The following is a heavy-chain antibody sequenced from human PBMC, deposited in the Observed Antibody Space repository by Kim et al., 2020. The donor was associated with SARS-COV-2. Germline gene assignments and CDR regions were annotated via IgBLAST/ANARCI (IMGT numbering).Heavy chain of an antibody. CDR3: AREPGVILPQGPIGMDV. J-gene: IGHJ6*02. CDR1: GYRFSSYG. D-gene: IGHD1-26*01. V-gene: IGHV1-18*01. CDR2: ISAYNGDT. Sequence: ASVKVSCKTSGYRFSSYGISWVRQAPGQGLEWVGRISAYNGDTHYAQRFQDRVTMTTDTSTSTAYMELRSLKSDDTAVYFCAREPGVILPQGPIGMDVWGQGTTVTVSS.